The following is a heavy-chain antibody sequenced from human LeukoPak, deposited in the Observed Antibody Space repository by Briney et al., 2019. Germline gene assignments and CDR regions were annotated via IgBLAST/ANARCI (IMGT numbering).Heavy chain of an antibody. CDR2: ISGSGGST. V-gene: IGHV3-23*01. CDR1: GFTFSSYG. CDR3: AKAGSIRFDY. J-gene: IGHJ4*02. Sequence: GGSLRLSCAASGFTFSSYGMSWVRQAPGKGLEWVSAISGSGGSTYYADSVKGRFTISRDDSKNTLYLQMNSLRAEDTAVYYCAKAGSIRFDYWGQGTLVTVSS. D-gene: IGHD1-26*01.